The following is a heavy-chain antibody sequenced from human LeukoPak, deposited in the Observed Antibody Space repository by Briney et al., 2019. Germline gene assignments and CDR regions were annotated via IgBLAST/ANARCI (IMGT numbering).Heavy chain of an antibody. CDR3: ITPLPYSAQ. J-gene: IGHJ4*02. Sequence: GGSLRLSCAASGFTFSSYALNWVRQAPGKGLEWVGRIKPKTDGETTEYAAPVKDRFSISRDDSKSMMYLQMNSLKTEDTAVYYCITPLPYSAQGGQGTLVTVSS. CDR2: IKPKTDGETT. V-gene: IGHV3-15*07. CDR1: GFTFSSYA. D-gene: IGHD2-21*01.